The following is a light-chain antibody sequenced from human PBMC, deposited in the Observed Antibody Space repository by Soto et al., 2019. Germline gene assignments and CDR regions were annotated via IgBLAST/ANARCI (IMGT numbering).Light chain of an antibody. CDR2: VAS. Sequence: DIQMTQSPASLSASVGDSVTITCRASQGINIYLSWYQQKPGKAPKLLINVASTLQGGVPSRFSGSGSGTESTLAISSLQPEDSATYYCQQSFSTPQTVGGGTKVDIK. J-gene: IGKJ4*01. CDR1: QGINIY. V-gene: IGKV1-39*01. CDR3: QQSFSTPQT.